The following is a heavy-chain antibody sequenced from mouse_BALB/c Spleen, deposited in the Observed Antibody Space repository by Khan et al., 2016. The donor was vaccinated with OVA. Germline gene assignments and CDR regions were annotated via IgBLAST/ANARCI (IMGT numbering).Heavy chain of an antibody. CDR3: ARDGSRYYYAMDY. CDR1: GYSITSDYA. J-gene: IGHJ4*01. D-gene: IGHD2-3*01. CDR2: ISYSGST. V-gene: IGHV3-2*02. Sequence: EVELVESGPGLVKPSQSQSLTCIVTGYSITSDYAWNWIRQFPGNKLEWMGYISYSGSTNYNPSLKSRISITRDTSKNQFFMQLNSVTTEDTATYYCARDGSRYYYAMDYWGQGTSVTVSS.